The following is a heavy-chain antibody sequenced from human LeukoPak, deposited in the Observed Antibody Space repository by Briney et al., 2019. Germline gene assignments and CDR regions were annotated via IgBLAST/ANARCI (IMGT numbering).Heavy chain of an antibody. J-gene: IGHJ3*02. CDR3: AREGRAIFGVAAPGYAFDI. CDR1: GGSVSSGTYY. CDR2: IYYSGRT. Sequence: PSETLSLTCAVSGGSVSSGTYYWSWIRQPPGKGLEWIGYIYYSGRTNYNPSLKSRVTISVDTSKNQFSLKLSSVTAADTAVYYCAREGRAIFGVAAPGYAFDIWGQGTMVTVSS. V-gene: IGHV4-61*01. D-gene: IGHD3-3*01.